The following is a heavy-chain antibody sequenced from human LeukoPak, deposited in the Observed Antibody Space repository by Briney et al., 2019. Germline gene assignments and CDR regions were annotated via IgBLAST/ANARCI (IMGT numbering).Heavy chain of an antibody. V-gene: IGHV3-23*01. J-gene: IGHJ4*02. CDR1: GFTFSSYV. CDR3: AKPLPGTYFSFDY. CDR2: ITGTASST. D-gene: IGHD1-26*01. Sequence: GGSLRLSCAASGFTFSSYVISWVRQAPGKGLEWVSDITGTASSTYYADSVKGRFTISRDNSKNTVFLQISSLRAEDTAVYYCAKPLPGTYFSFDYWGQGTLVTVSS.